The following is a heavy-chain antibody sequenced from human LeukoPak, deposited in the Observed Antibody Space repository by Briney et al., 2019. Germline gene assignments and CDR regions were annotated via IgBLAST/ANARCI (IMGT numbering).Heavy chain of an antibody. V-gene: IGHV3-20*04. Sequence: PGGSLRLSCAASGFTFDDYGMSWVRQAPGKGLEWVSGINWSGGRTGYADSVKGRLTISRDNAKNSLFLQMNSLRAEDTALYYCARDGGLYGMDVWGQGTTVPVSS. J-gene: IGHJ6*02. D-gene: IGHD3-16*01. CDR2: INWSGGRT. CDR1: GFTFDDYG. CDR3: ARDGGLYGMDV.